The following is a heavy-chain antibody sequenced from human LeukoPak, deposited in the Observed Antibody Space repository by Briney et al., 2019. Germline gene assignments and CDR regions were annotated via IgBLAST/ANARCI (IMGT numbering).Heavy chain of an antibody. Sequence: SETLSLTCTVSGGSISSSSYYWGWIRQPPGKGLEWIGSIYYSGSTYYNPSLKSRVTISVDASKNQFSLKLSSVTAADTAVYYCASVVVVIRYFDYWGQGTLVTVSS. D-gene: IGHD3-22*01. CDR3: ASVVVVIRYFDY. CDR2: IYYSGST. CDR1: GGSISSSSYY. J-gene: IGHJ4*02. V-gene: IGHV4-39*07.